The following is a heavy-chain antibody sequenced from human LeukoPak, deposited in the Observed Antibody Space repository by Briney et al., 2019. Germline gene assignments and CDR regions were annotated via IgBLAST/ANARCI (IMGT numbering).Heavy chain of an antibody. D-gene: IGHD3-3*01. Sequence: PSETLSLTCTVSGYSTSSGYYWGWIRQPPGKGLEWIGSIYHSGSTYYNPPLKSRVTISVDTFKNQFSLKLSSVTAADTAVYYCARDQSLYYDFWSGYLYYFDYWGQGTLDTVSS. J-gene: IGHJ4*02. CDR2: IYHSGST. V-gene: IGHV4-38-2*02. CDR3: ARDQSLYYDFWSGYLYYFDY. CDR1: GYSTSSGYY.